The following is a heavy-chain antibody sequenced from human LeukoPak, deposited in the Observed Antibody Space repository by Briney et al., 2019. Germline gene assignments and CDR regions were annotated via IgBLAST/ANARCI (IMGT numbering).Heavy chain of an antibody. J-gene: IGHJ4*02. CDR2: INPNSGGT. Sequence: ASVKVSCEASGYTFTGYYMHWVRQATGQGLEWMGWINPNSGGTKYAQKFQGRVTMTRDTSISTAYMELSRLRSDDTAVYYCGRDIICYGSGGDYWGQGTLVTLS. CDR3: GRDIICYGSGGDY. CDR1: GYTFTGYY. V-gene: IGHV1-2*02. D-gene: IGHD3-10*01.